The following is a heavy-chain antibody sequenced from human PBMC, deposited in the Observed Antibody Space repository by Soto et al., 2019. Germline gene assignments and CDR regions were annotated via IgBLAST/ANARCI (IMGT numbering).Heavy chain of an antibody. J-gene: IGHJ4*02. CDR2: MSRSSSYI. Sequence: EVQLVESGGGLVKPGGSLRLSCAASGFTFSSYRMNWVRQAPGKGLEWVSSMSRSSSYIDYVDSVKGRFTIDRDAAKNTLFLQMNSLRAEDTAVYYCARASGDYLFDYWGQGTLVTVSS. V-gene: IGHV3-21*01. CDR1: GFTFSSYR. D-gene: IGHD4-17*01. CDR3: ARASGDYLFDY.